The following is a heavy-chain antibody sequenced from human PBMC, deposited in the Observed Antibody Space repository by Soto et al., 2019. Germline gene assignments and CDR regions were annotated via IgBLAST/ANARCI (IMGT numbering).Heavy chain of an antibody. CDR1: GFTFSSYG. D-gene: IGHD3-10*01. V-gene: IGHV3-30*18. CDR2: ISYDGSNK. Sequence: QVQLVESGGGVVQPGRSLRLSCAASGFTFSSYGMHWVRQAPGKGLEWVAVISYDGSNKYYADSVKGRFTISRDNSKNTLYLQMNSLRAKNTAVYYCAKESLDYYGSGSSDYWGQGTLVTVSS. J-gene: IGHJ4*02. CDR3: AKESLDYYGSGSSDY.